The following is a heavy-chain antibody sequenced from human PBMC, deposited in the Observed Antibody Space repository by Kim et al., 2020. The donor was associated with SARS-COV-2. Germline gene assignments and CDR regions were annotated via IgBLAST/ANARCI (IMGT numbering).Heavy chain of an antibody. CDR2: INHSGST. Sequence: SETLSLTCAVYGGSFSGYYWSWIRQPPGKGLEWIGEINHSGSTNYNPSLKSRVTISVDTSKNQFSLKLSSVTAADTAVYYCARGSIAAAGTDDYYYYGMDDWGQGTTVTVSS. CDR1: GGSFSGYY. V-gene: IGHV4-34*01. CDR3: ARGSIAAAGTDDYYYYGMDD. D-gene: IGHD6-13*01. J-gene: IGHJ6*02.